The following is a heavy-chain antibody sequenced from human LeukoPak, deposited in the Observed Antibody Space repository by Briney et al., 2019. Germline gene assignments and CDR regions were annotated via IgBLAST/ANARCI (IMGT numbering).Heavy chain of an antibody. CDR3: ARDFRVGYCSSTSCYREDYYYYMDV. Sequence: GGSLRLPCAASGFTFSSYWMSWVRQAPGKGLEWVANIKQDGSEKYYVDSVKGRFTISRDNAKNSLYLQMNSLRAEDTAVYYCARDFRVGYCSSTSCYREDYYYYMDVWGKGTTVTVSS. CDR2: IKQDGSEK. V-gene: IGHV3-7*01. D-gene: IGHD2-2*01. CDR1: GFTFSSYW. J-gene: IGHJ6*03.